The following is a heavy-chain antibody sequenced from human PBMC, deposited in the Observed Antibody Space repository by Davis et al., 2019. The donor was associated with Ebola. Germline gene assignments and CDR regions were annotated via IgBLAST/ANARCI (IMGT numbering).Heavy chain of an antibody. V-gene: IGHV7-4-1*04. CDR3: VRDATDGYNWSH. J-gene: IGHJ4*02. CDR1: GYNFTKFA. D-gene: IGHD5-24*01. CDR2: INTNTGNP. Sequence: ASVKVSCKASGYNFTKFAMNWVRQAPGQGLEWMGWINTNTGNPTYAQGFTGRFAFSLDTSATMAYLQINNLRAEDTATYYCVRDATDGYNWSHWGQGTLVTVSS.